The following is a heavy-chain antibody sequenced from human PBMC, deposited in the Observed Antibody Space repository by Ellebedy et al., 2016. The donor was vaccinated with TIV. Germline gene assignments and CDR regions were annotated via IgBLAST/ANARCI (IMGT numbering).Heavy chain of an antibody. CDR1: GFTFSNYW. Sequence: GESLKISCAASGFTFSNYWMTWVRQAPGKGLEWVATIKEDESKKYYLDSVKGRFTVSRDNAKNSLYLQMNSLRAEDTAVYYCARDRWPYFFDCWGQGTLVTVSS. CDR3: ARDRWPYFFDC. J-gene: IGHJ4*02. V-gene: IGHV3-7*01. CDR2: IKEDESKK. D-gene: IGHD4-23*01.